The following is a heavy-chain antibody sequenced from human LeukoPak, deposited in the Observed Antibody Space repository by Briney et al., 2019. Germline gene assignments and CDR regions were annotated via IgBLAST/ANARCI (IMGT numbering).Heavy chain of an antibody. Sequence: GGSLRLSCAASGFTFSSYGMHWVRQAPGKGLEWVAFIRYDGSNKYYADSVKGRFTISRDNSKNTLYLQMNSLRAEDTAVYYCAKCGPSGVAGSPYYYYMDVWGKGTTVTVSS. CDR3: AKCGPSGVAGSPYYYYMDV. J-gene: IGHJ6*03. D-gene: IGHD2-8*01. CDR2: IRYDGSNK. V-gene: IGHV3-30*02. CDR1: GFTFSSYG.